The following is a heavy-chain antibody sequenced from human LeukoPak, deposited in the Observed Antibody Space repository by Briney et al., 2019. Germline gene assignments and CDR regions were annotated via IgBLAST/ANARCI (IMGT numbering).Heavy chain of an antibody. V-gene: IGHV4-4*02. CDR1: GGSISSSNW. CDR3: ARGVDVLRFLEWFHGDYYYYYMDV. CDR2: IYHSGST. D-gene: IGHD3-3*01. Sequence: SETLSLTCAVSGGSISSSNWWSWVRQPPGKGLEWIGEIYHSGSTNYNPSLKSRVTISVDKSKNQFSLKLSSVTAADTAVYYCARGVDVLRFLEWFHGDYYYYYMDVWGKGTTVTVSS. J-gene: IGHJ6*03.